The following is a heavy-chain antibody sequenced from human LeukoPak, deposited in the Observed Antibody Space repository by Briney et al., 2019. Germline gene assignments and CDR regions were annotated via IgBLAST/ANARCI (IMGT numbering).Heavy chain of an antibody. D-gene: IGHD6-19*01. CDR2: ISIGGDRI. V-gene: IGHV3-23*01. J-gene: IGHJ4*02. CDR1: GFTFSRYD. Sequence: GGSLRLSCAASGFTFSRYDMSWVRQAPGKGLEWVSFISIGGDRIYYADSVEGRFTIPRDNSKNTLYLEMNSLRGEDTAVYYCAKGGWLDNWGQGTLVTVSS. CDR3: AKGGWLDN.